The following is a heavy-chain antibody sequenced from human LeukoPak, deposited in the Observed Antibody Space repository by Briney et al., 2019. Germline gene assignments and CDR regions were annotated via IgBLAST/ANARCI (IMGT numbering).Heavy chain of an antibody. V-gene: IGHV1-69*05. CDR3: ARGRRCSSTSCYLGYYYYMDV. J-gene: IGHJ6*03. CDR1: GGTSSSYA. CDR2: NIPIFGTA. D-gene: IGHD2-2*01. Sequence: SVKVSCKASGGTSSSYAISWVRQAPGQGLEWMGGNIPIFGTANYAQKFQGRVTITTDESTSTAYMELSSLRSEDTAVYYCARGRRCSSTSCYLGYYYYMDVWGKGTTVTVSS.